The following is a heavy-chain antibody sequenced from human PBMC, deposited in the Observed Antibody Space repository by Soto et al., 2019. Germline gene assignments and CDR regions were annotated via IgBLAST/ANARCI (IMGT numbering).Heavy chain of an antibody. CDR2: IYYSGST. CDR3: ARERDYYDSSGPRGYGRDV. D-gene: IGHD3-22*01. J-gene: IGHJ6*02. Sequence: NPSETLSLTCTVSGGSISSGGYYWSWIRQHPGKGLEWIGYIYYSGSTYYNPTLKSRVTISVDTSKNQFSLKLSSVTAADTAVYYCARERDYYDSSGPRGYGRDVWGQGTMVTVSS. V-gene: IGHV4-31*03. CDR1: GGSISSGGYY.